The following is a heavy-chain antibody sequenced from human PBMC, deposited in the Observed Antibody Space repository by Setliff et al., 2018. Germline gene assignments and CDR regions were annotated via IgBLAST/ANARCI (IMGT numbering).Heavy chain of an antibody. CDR2: INAGNGHT. V-gene: IGHV1-3*03. J-gene: IGHJ5*02. CDR3: ARGRRFGEYWFDP. CDR1: GYTFTTYA. Sequence: ASVKVSCKASGYTFTTYAIHWVRQAPGQRLEWMGWINAGNGHTKYSQEFQGRVTISSDTAASTAYMQLSSLRSEDTAVYYCARGRRFGEYWFDPWGQGTPVTVSS. D-gene: IGHD3-10*01.